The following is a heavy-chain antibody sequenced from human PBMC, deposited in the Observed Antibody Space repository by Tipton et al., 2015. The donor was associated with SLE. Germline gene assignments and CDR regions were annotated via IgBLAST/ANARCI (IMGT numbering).Heavy chain of an antibody. J-gene: IGHJ4*02. V-gene: IGHV4-59*12. CDR2: IYYSGST. CDR3: ARRISGRDYFDY. CDR1: GGSISSYY. Sequence: TLSPTCTVSGGSISSYYWSWIRQPPGKGLEWIGYIYYSGSTNYNPSLKSRVTISVDTSKNQFSLKLSSVTAADTAVYYCARRISGRDYFDYWGQGTLVTVSS. D-gene: IGHD2-15*01.